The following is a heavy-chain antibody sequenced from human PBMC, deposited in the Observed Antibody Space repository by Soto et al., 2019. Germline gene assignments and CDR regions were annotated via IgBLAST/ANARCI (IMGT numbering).Heavy chain of an antibody. CDR2: IVVGSGNT. D-gene: IGHD3-22*01. CDR3: AARYYYDSSGYYYDY. V-gene: IGHV1-58*01. J-gene: IGHJ4*02. Sequence: SVKVSCKASGFTFTSSAVQWVRQARGQRLEWIGWIVVGSGNTNYAQKFQERVTITRDMSTSTAYMELSSLRSEDTAVYYCAARYYYDSSGYYYDYWGQGTLVTVSS. CDR1: GFTFTSSA.